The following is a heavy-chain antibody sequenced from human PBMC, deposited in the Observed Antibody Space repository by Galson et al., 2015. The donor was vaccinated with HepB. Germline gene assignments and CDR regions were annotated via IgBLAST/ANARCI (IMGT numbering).Heavy chain of an antibody. CDR1: GFTFSSYG. J-gene: IGHJ4*02. CDR2: ISYDGSNV. Sequence: SLRLSCAASGFTFSSYGMLWVRQAPGKGLEWVAVISYDGSNVYHVDSVKGRFTISRDNSKNTLYLQMNSLKAEDTAMYYCAKFSAARAVGSSNDYWGQGTLVTVSS. CDR3: AKFSAARAVGSSNDY. D-gene: IGHD6-6*01. V-gene: IGHV3-30*18.